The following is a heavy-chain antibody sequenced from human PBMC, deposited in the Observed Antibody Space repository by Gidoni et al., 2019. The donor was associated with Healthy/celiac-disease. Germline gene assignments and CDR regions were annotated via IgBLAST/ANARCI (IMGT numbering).Heavy chain of an antibody. D-gene: IGHD3-22*01. CDR1: GYTFPSYA. Sequence: QVQLVQSGAAVKKPGASVKVSCKASGYTFPSYAMHLVRQAPGPGLEWMGWINAGNGNTKYSQKFQGKVNITRDTSASTAYMELSSLRSEDTAVYYCARDNYYYDSSGYPWGLDWFDPWGQGTLVTVSS. CDR3: ARDNYYYDSSGYPWGLDWFDP. V-gene: IGHV1-3*01. J-gene: IGHJ5*02. CDR2: INAGNGNT.